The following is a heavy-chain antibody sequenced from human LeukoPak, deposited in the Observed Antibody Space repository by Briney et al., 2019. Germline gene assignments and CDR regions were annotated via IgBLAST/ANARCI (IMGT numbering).Heavy chain of an antibody. D-gene: IGHD3-3*01. V-gene: IGHV1-46*01. CDR2: INPGGGSA. CDR1: GYDFTSYY. J-gene: IGHJ4*02. Sequence: GASVKVSCKSSGYDFTSYYIHWVRQAPEQGPEWMGLINPGGGSATYAQKFQGRVIMTTDTSTSTVYMELSGLKSEDKAGYYCARHLPSYDFWSGYSFWGQGTLVTVSS. CDR3: ARHLPSYDFWSGYSF.